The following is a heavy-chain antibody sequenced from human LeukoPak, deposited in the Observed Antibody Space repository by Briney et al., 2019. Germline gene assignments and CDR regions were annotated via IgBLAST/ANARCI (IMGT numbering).Heavy chain of an antibody. CDR1: GFTFSRYA. Sequence: GGSLRLSCSASGFTFSRYAMHWVRQAPGKGLEYVSAIYSNGGVTYYADSVEGRFTISRDNSKNTLNLEMSSQSVEDTAMYYCVKDVSSTYYYFDYWGQGTLVTVSS. CDR2: IYSNGGVT. CDR3: VKDVSSTYYYFDY. D-gene: IGHD6-13*01. J-gene: IGHJ4*02. V-gene: IGHV3-64D*09.